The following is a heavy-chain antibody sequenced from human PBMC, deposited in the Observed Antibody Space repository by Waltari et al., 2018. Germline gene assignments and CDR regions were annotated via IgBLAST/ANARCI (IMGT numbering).Heavy chain of an antibody. CDR3: ASSAGSGSYWV. CDR1: GFTFSSYW. Sequence: EVQLVESGGGLVQPGGSLSLSCAASGFTFSSYWMSWVRQAPGKGLEWVANIKQDGSEKYYVDSVKGRFTISRDNAKNSLYLQMNSLRAEDTAVYYCASSAGSGSYWVWGQGTLVTVSS. V-gene: IGHV3-7*01. CDR2: IKQDGSEK. J-gene: IGHJ4*02. D-gene: IGHD3-10*01.